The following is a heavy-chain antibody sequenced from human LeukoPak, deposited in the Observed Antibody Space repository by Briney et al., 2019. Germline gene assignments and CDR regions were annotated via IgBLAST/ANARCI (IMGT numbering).Heavy chain of an antibody. D-gene: IGHD3-22*01. V-gene: IGHV4-34*01. J-gene: IGHJ5*02. CDR2: INHSGST. CDR1: GGSFSGYY. Sequence: SETLSLTCAVYGGSFSGYYWSWIRQPPGKGLEWIGEINHSGSTNYNPSLKSRVTISVDTSKNQFSLKLSSVTAADTAVYYCARVATMIVVVIGGDGWFDPWGQGTLVTVSS. CDR3: ARVATMIVVVIGGDGWFDP.